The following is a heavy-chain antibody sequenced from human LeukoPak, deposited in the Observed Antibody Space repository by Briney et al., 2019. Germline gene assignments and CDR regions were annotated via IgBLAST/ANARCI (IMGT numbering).Heavy chain of an antibody. D-gene: IGHD6-6*01. J-gene: IGHJ5*02. CDR2: TYYSGST. V-gene: IGHV4-59*08. CDR3: AKLVQEDWFDP. Sequence: SETLSLTCTVSGGSISSYYWSWIRQPPGKGLEWIGYTYYSGSTNYNPSLKSRVTISVDTSKNQFSLKLSSVTAADTAVYYCAKLVQEDWFDPWGQGTLVTVSS. CDR1: GGSISSYY.